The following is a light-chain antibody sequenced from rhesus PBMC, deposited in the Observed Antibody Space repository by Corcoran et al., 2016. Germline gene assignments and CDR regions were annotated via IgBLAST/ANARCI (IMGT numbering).Light chain of an antibody. J-gene: IGKJ1*01. V-gene: IGKV1-25*02. CDR2: AAS. Sequence: DIQMTQSPSSLSASVGDRVTITCRASQGISSYLAWYPQKPGKAPKLLIYAASSLQSGVPSRLTGSGSGTEFTLTISSLQPEDFATYYCQQHNSYPRTFGQGTKVEIK. CDR1: QGISSY. CDR3: QQHNSYPRT.